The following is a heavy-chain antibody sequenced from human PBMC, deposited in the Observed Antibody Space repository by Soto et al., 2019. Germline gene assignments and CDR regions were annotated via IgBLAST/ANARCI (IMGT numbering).Heavy chain of an antibody. V-gene: IGHV3-49*04. Sequence: PGGSLRLSCTASGFTFGDYAMSWVRQAPGKGLEWVGFIRSKAYGGTTEYAASVKGRFTISRDDSKSIAYLQMNSLKTEDTAVYYCTRVAAATPYFDYWGQGTLVTVSS. CDR2: IRSKAYGGTT. CDR1: GFTFGDYA. J-gene: IGHJ4*02. D-gene: IGHD2-2*01. CDR3: TRVAAATPYFDY.